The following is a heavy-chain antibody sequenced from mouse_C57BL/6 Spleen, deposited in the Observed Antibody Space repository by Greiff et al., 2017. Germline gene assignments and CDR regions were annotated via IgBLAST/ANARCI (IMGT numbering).Heavy chain of an antibody. CDR1: GYSITSGYY. CDR2: ISYDGSN. CDR3: ARGGYYDYPYAMDY. Sequence: ESGPGLVKPSQSLSLTCSVTGYSITSGYYWNWIRQFPGNKLEWMGYISYDGSNNYNPSLKNRITITRDTSKNQFFLKLNSVTTEDTATDYGARGGYYDYPYAMDYWGQGTSLTVSS. D-gene: IGHD2-4*01. J-gene: IGHJ4*01. V-gene: IGHV3-6*01.